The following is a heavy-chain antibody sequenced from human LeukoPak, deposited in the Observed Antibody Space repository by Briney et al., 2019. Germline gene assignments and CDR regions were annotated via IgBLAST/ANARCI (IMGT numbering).Heavy chain of an antibody. D-gene: IGHD2-15*01. CDR3: ARLGHCSGGGSCHHDY. CDR1: GGSINSLY. Sequence: SETLSLTCNVSGGSINSLYWSWIRQPPGKGLEWIGYIYGSGSTNYNPSLKSRVTISVDTSNNQFSLRLNSVTAADTAVYYCARLGHCSGGGSCHHDYWRQGTLVTVSS. J-gene: IGHJ4*02. V-gene: IGHV4-59*01. CDR2: IYGSGST.